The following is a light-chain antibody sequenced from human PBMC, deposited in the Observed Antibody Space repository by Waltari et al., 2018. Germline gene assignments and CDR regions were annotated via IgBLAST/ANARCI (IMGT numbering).Light chain of an antibody. CDR3: QQYGSSLLFT. CDR2: GAS. V-gene: IGKV3-20*01. J-gene: IGKJ3*01. CDR1: QSVSSSY. Sequence: EIVLTQSPGTLSLSPGERATLSCRASQSVSSSYLAWYQQKHGQAPRLLIYGASSRATGIPDRFSGSGSVTDFTLTISRLEPEDFAVYYCQQYGSSLLFTFGPGTKVDIK.